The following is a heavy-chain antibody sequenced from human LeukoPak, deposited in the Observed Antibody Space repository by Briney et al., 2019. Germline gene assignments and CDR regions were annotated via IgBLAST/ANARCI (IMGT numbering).Heavy chain of an antibody. D-gene: IGHD3-3*01. CDR1: GFTFSSYA. CDR2: ISGSGGTT. Sequence: GGSLRLSCAASGFTFSSYAMSWVRQAPGKGPEWVSAISGSGGTTYYADSVKGRFTISRDYSKNTLYLQMNSLKVEDTAVYYCAKDQGDFWSGYYDWGQGTLVTISS. CDR3: AKDQGDFWSGYYD. V-gene: IGHV3-23*01. J-gene: IGHJ4*02.